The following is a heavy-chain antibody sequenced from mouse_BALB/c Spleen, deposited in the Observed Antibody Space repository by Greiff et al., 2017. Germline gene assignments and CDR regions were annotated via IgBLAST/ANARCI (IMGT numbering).Heavy chain of an antibody. CDR2: IWAGGST. CDR1: GFSLTSYG. J-gene: IGHJ4*01. CDR3: ARGVTTVVARAMDY. Sequence: VQVVESGPGLVAPSQSLSITCTVSGFSLTSYGVHWVRQPPGKGLEWLGVIWAGGSTNYNSALMSRLSISKDNSKSQVFLKMNSLQTDDTAMYYCARGVTTVVARAMDYWGQGTSVTVSS. D-gene: IGHD1-1*01. V-gene: IGHV2-9*02.